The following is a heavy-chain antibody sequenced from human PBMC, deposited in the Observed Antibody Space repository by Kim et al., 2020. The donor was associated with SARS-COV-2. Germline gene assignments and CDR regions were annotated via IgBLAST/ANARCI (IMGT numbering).Heavy chain of an antibody. D-gene: IGHD3-16*02. CDR3: ASALGH. J-gene: IGHJ4*02. CDR2: YTSGRT. Sequence: YTSGRTNYNPSLRSRVTMSVDMSKNRFSLKLGSVTAADTAVYYCASALGHWGQGTLVTVSS. V-gene: IGHV4-4*07.